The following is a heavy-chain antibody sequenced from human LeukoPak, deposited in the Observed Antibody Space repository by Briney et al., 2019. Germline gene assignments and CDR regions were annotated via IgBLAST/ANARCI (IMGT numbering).Heavy chain of an antibody. Sequence: PSETLSLTCAVYGGSFSGYYWSWIRQPPGKGLEWIGEINHSGSTNYNPSLKSRVTISVDTSKNQFSLKLSSVTAAGTAVYYCARWVLTGYSHWGQGTLVTVSS. CDR3: ARWVLTGYSH. CDR2: INHSGST. V-gene: IGHV4-34*01. J-gene: IGHJ4*02. D-gene: IGHD3-9*01. CDR1: GGSFSGYY.